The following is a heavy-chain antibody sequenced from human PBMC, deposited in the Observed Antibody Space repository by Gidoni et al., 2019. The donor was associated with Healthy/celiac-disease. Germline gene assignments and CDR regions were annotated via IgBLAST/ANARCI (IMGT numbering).Heavy chain of an antibody. V-gene: IGHV3-30*18. Sequence: QVQLVESGGGVVQPGRSLRLSCAASGFTFSSYGMHWVRQAPGKGLEWVAVISYDGSNKYYADSVKGRFTISRDNSKNTLYLQMNSLRAEDTAVYYCAKSEVGATENYFDYWGQGTLVTVSS. CDR1: GFTFSSYG. J-gene: IGHJ4*02. CDR2: ISYDGSNK. CDR3: AKSEVGATENYFDY. D-gene: IGHD1-26*01.